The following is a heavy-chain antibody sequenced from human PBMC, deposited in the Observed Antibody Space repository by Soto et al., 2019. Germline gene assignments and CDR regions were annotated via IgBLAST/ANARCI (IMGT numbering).Heavy chain of an antibody. Sequence: GGSLRLSCSASGFTFGSYAFHWVRQAPGKGLEYVSAINHNGVSRYYADSVKGRFTISRDDSKNSLYLQMNSLRDEDTAVYYCARAGNYYDSSGYGYWGQGTLVTVSS. CDR3: ARAGNYYDSSGYGY. V-gene: IGHV3-64*04. D-gene: IGHD3-22*01. CDR1: GFTFGSYA. J-gene: IGHJ4*02. CDR2: INHNGVSR.